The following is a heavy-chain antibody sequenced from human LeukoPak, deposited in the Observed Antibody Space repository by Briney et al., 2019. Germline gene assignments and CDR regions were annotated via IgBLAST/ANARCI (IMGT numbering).Heavy chain of an antibody. Sequence: PSETLSLTCTVSGGSISSSSYYWGWIRQPPGKGLEWIGSIYYSGSTYYNPSLKSRVTISVDTSKNQFSLKLSSVTAADTAVYYCAREPLYYDFWSGGTGYYYYYYMDVWGKGTTVTVSS. J-gene: IGHJ6*03. CDR2: IYYSGST. V-gene: IGHV4-39*07. CDR1: GGSISSSSYY. CDR3: AREPLYYDFWSGGTGYYYYYYMDV. D-gene: IGHD3-3*01.